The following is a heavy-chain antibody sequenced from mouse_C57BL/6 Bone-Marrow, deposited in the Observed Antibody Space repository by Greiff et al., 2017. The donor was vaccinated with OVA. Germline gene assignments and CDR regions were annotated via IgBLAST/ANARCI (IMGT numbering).Heavy chain of an antibody. CDR3: ARSHYYGSSPYYFDY. V-gene: IGHV3-8*01. CDR1: GYSITSDY. J-gene: IGHJ2*01. CDR2: ISYSGST. D-gene: IGHD1-1*01. Sequence: EVQGVESGPGLAKPSQTLSLTCSVTGYSITSDYWNWIRKFPGNKLEYMGYISYSGSTYYNPSLKSRISITRDTSKNQYYLQLNSVTTEDTATYYCARSHYYGSSPYYFDYWGQGTTLTVSS.